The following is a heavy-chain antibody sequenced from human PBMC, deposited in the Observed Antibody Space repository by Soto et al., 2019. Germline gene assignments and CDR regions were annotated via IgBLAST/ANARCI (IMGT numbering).Heavy chain of an antibody. D-gene: IGHD2-2*01. CDR3: ARDPGYQYQLLSPYYYYYGMDV. Sequence: GASVKISFKASGGTFSSYAISWVRQAPGQGLEWMGGIIPIFGTANYAQKFQGRVTITADKSTSTAYMELSSLRSEDTAVYYCARDPGYQYQLLSPYYYYYGMDVWGQGTTVTV. J-gene: IGHJ6*02. CDR1: GGTFSSYA. CDR2: IIPIFGTA. V-gene: IGHV1-69*06.